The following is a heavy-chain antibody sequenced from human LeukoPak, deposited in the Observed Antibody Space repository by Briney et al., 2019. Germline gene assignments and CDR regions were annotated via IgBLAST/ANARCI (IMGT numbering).Heavy chain of an antibody. CDR2: ISSSSSYI. D-gene: IGHD2-2*01. Sequence: GGSLRLSCAVSGFTLSSYSMNWVRQAPGKGLEWVSSISSSSSYIYYADSVKGRFTISRDNAKNSLYLQMNSLRAEDTAVYYCARSTRFYYGMDVWGQGTTVTVSS. V-gene: IGHV3-21*01. CDR3: ARSTRFYYGMDV. CDR1: GFTLSSYS. J-gene: IGHJ6*02.